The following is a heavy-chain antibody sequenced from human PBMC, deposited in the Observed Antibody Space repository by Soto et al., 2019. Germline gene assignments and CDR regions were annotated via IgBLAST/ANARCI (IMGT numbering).Heavy chain of an antibody. Sequence: GGSLRLSCAASGFTFSSYAMNWVRQAPGKGLEWISVISNSGHSTYYADSVKGRFTISRDNSKNTLYLQIKSLRAEDTAAYYCAKGGHTFLNWFGPWGQGTLVTVS. CDR2: ISNSGHST. V-gene: IGHV3-23*01. D-gene: IGHD5-12*01. J-gene: IGHJ5*02. CDR1: GFTFSSYA. CDR3: AKGGHTFLNWFGP.